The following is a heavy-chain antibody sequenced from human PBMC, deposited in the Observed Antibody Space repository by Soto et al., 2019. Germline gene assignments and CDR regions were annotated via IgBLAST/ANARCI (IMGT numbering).Heavy chain of an antibody. CDR2: IYPGDSDT. CDR3: ARSYGDYAYYMDV. D-gene: IGHD4-17*01. CDR1: GYSFTSYW. V-gene: IGHV5-51*01. J-gene: IGHJ6*03. Sequence: PGESRKISCKGSGYSFTSYWIGWVRQMPGKGLEWMGIIYPGDSDTRYSPSFQGQVTISADKSISTAYLQWSSLKASDTAMYYCARSYGDYAYYMDVWGKGTTVTVSS.